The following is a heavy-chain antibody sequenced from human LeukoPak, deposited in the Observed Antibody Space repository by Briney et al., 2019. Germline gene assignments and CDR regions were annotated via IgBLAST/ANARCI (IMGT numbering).Heavy chain of an antibody. D-gene: IGHD3-22*01. CDR1: GFTFSSYG. J-gene: IGHJ4*02. CDR3: ARDGHYYDSSGYLDY. Sequence: GGSLRLSCAASGFTFSSYGMNWVRQAPGKGLGWVSSISSSSSYIYYADSVKGRFTISRDNAKNSLYLQMNSLRAEDTAVYYCARDGHYYDSSGYLDYWGQGTLVTVSS. CDR2: ISSSSSYI. V-gene: IGHV3-21*01.